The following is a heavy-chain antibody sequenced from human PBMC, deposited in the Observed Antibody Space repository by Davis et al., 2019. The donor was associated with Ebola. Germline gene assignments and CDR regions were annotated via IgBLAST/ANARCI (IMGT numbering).Heavy chain of an antibody. CDR1: GYTFTSYA. CDR2: MNAGNGNR. Sequence: AASVKVSCKASGYTFTSYAIHWVRQAPGQRLEWMGWMNAGNGNREYSEKFEDKITLTADTSASTANMELGSLTSEDTALYYCAREGDYIWSLQHWGQGTLLSVSS. V-gene: IGHV1-3*01. D-gene: IGHD3-16*01. J-gene: IGHJ1*01. CDR3: AREGDYIWSLQH.